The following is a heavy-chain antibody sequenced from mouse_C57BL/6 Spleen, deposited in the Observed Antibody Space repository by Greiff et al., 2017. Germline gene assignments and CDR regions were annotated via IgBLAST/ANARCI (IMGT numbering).Heavy chain of an antibody. J-gene: IGHJ3*01. Sequence: EVQLQESGPGLVKPSQSLSLTCSVTGYSITSGYYWNWIRQFPGNKLEWMGYISYDGSNNYNPSLKNRISITRDTSKNQFFLKLNSVTTEDTATYDCARDGCITHPYWGQGTLVTVSA. D-gene: IGHD1-1*01. V-gene: IGHV3-6*01. CDR2: ISYDGSN. CDR3: ARDGCITHPY. CDR1: GYSITSGYY.